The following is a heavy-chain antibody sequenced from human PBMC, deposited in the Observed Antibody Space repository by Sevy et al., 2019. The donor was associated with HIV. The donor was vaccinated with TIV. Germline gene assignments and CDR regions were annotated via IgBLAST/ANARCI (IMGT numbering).Heavy chain of an antibody. D-gene: IGHD1-1*01. V-gene: IGHV3-30-3*01. J-gene: IGHJ1*01. CDR2: ISFDATNK. CDR3: ALERLSSDVAEYFQY. CDR1: GFTFNRYS. Sequence: GGFLRLSCAASGFTFNRYSMHWVRQAPGKGLEWVATISFDATNKQYPDSVKGRFTISRDNFRYSLFLQMDSLCPEDTAVYDCALERLSSDVAEYFQYWGQGTLVTVSS.